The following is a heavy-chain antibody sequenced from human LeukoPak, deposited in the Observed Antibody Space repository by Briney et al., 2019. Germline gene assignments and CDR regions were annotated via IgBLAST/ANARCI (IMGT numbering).Heavy chain of an antibody. D-gene: IGHD2-15*01. CDR2: IQSDGTT. J-gene: IGHJ6*02. CDR1: GFTFSSYW. CDR3: ARVEDGGSFRNYYYYGMDV. V-gene: IGHV3-74*01. Sequence: GGSLRLSCVASGFTFSSYWMHWVRQAPGKGLVWVSLIQSDGTTTYADSVKGRFTISRDNAKNTLYLQINSLRAEDTAVYYCARVEDGGSFRNYYYYGMDVWGQGTTVTVSS.